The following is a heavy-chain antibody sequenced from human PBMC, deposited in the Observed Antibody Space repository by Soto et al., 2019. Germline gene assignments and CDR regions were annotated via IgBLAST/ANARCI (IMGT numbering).Heavy chain of an antibody. CDR3: ARGEYCSGGSCYSPDYYYGMDV. CDR2: NIPIFGTA. V-gene: IGHV1-69*13. Sequence: GASVKVSCKASGGTFSSYAISWVQPAPGQGLEWMGGNIPIFGTANYAQKFQGRVTITADESTSTAYMELSSLRSEDTAVYYCARGEYCSGGSCYSPDYYYGMDVWGQGTTVTVSS. CDR1: GGTFSSYA. D-gene: IGHD2-15*01. J-gene: IGHJ6*02.